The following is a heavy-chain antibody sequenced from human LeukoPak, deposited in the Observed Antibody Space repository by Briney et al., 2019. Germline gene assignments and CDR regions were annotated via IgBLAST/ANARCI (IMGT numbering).Heavy chain of an antibody. CDR1: KFSFSSYW. J-gene: IGHJ2*01. CDR2: INSDGSRT. Sequence: GGSLRLSCAASKFSFSSYWMHWVRQAPGKGLVWVSRINSDGSRTNYADSVKGRFTISRDNAKNTLYLQMSSLRAEDTAVYFCAKEYSSGWSYWYFDLWGRGTLVTVSS. CDR3: AKEYSSGWSYWYFDL. V-gene: IGHV3-74*01. D-gene: IGHD6-19*01.